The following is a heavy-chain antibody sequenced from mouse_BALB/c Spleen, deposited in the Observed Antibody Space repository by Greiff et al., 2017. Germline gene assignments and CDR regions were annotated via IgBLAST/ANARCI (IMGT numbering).Heavy chain of an antibody. CDR1: GYSITSGYY. CDR3: ARSSYGNYVDYFDY. J-gene: IGHJ2*01. CDR2: ISYDGSN. D-gene: IGHD2-10*01. V-gene: IGHV3-6*02. Sequence: EVHLVESGPGLVKPSQSLSLTCSVTGYSITSGYYWNWIRQFPGNKLEWMGYISYDGSNNYNPSLKNRISITRDTSKNQFFLKLNSVTTEDTATYYCARSSYGNYVDYFDYWGQGTTLTVSS.